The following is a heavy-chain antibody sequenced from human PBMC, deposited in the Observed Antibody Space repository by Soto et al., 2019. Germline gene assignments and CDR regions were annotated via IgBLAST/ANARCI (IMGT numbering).Heavy chain of an antibody. CDR2: INHSGST. D-gene: IGHD2-15*01. V-gene: IGHV4-34*01. J-gene: IGHJ5*02. CDR1: GGSFSGYY. Sequence: SETLSLTCAVYGGSFSGYYWSWIRQPPGKGLEWIGEINHSGSTNYNPSLKSRVTISVDTSKNQFSLKLGSVTAADTAVYYCARGDIVVVVAATKSQYNWFDPWGQGTLVTVSS. CDR3: ARGDIVVVVAATKSQYNWFDP.